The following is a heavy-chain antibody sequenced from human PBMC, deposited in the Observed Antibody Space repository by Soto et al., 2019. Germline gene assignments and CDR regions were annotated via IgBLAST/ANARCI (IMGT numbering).Heavy chain of an antibody. Sequence: QVQLVQSGAEVKKPGSSVKVSCKASGGTFSTYTITWVRQAPGQGLEWMGRIIPIIGIINYAQKFQGRVTISADKFTGRAYMELTGLRSDDTAVYYCAGDPDSHYNDSHASSYPWGQGTLVTVS. J-gene: IGHJ5*02. CDR1: GGTFSTYT. CDR2: IIPIIGII. CDR3: AGDPDSHYNDSHASSYP. D-gene: IGHD4-4*01. V-gene: IGHV1-69*08.